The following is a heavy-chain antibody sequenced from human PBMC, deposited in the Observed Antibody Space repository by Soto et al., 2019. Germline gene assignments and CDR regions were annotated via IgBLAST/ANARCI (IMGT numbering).Heavy chain of an antibody. J-gene: IGHJ6*02. CDR3: ARIFKTMSFYYGMDV. CDR2: IYYTGNT. CDR1: GGSINSGGYF. Sequence: QVQLQESGPGLVKPSQTLSLTCTVSGGSINSGGYFWSWIRQHPGKGLEWIGYIYYTGNTDYNPSLEIRVAISVDTSKNQSSLNLTSVTVADTAVYFCARIFKTMSFYYGMDVWGQGNTVTVSS. D-gene: IGHD3-22*01. V-gene: IGHV4-31*03.